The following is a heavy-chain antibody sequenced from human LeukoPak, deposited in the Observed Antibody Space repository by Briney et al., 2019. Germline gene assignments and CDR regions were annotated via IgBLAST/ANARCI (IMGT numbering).Heavy chain of an antibody. CDR1: GFTFTSYG. D-gene: IGHD3-10*01. V-gene: IGHV1-18*01. Sequence: GGSLRLSCAASGFTFTSYGISWVRQAPGQGLEWMGWISAYNGNTNYAQKLQGRVTMTTDTSTSTAYMELRSLRSDDTAVYYCARDTLWFGEPANFGYWGQGTLVTVSS. J-gene: IGHJ4*02. CDR3: ARDTLWFGEPANFGY. CDR2: ISAYNGNT.